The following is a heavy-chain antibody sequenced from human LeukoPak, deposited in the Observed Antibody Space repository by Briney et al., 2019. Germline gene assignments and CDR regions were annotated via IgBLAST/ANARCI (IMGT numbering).Heavy chain of an antibody. CDR1: GGTFSSYA. V-gene: IGHV1-69*13. J-gene: IGHJ4*02. D-gene: IGHD3-22*01. Sequence: GASVKVSCKASGGTFSSYAISWVRQAPGQGLEWMGGIIPIFGTANYAQKFQGRVTITADESTSIAYMELSSLRSEDTAVYYCARSLPSGYYFFDYWGQGTLVTVSS. CDR3: ARSLPSGYYFFDY. CDR2: IIPIFGTA.